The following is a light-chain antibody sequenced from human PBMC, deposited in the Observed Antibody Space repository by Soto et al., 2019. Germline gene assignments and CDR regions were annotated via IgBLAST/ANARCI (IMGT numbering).Light chain of an antibody. CDR1: QSLLHSDGYTY. J-gene: IGKJ3*01. Sequence: DIVMTQSPPSLSVTPGEPASISCRSSQSLLHSDGYTYVDWYVQRPGQSPQLLIYLGSNRASGVPDRLSGSGSGMDFTLKISKVESEDVGIYYCIQVLHTPFSFGPGTKVDFK. CDR3: IQVLHTPFS. V-gene: IGKV2-28*01. CDR2: LGS.